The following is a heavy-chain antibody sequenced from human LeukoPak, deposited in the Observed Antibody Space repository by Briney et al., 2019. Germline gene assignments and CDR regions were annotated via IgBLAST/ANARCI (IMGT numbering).Heavy chain of an antibody. CDR1: GGSISSSSYY. V-gene: IGHV4-39*01. CDR2: IYYSGST. J-gene: IGHJ4*02. D-gene: IGHD1-26*01. CDR3: ASSSGSYWNFDY. Sequence: SETLSLTCTVSGGSISSSSYYWGWIRQPPGKGLEWIGSIYYSGSTYYNPSLKSRVTISVDTSKNQFSLKLSSVTAADTAVYYCASSSGSYWNFDYWGQGTLVTVSS.